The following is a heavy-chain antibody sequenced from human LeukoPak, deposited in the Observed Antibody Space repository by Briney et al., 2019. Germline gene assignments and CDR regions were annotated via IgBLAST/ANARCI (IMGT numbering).Heavy chain of an antibody. V-gene: IGHV3-7*03. J-gene: IGHJ6*02. CDR1: GFTVSSNY. CDR2: INRDGSER. Sequence: GGSLRLSCAASGFTVSSNYMTWVRQAPGKGLEWVANINRDGSERYYVDSVKGRFTISRDDAKSSLYLQMNSLRAEDTAVYYCARRNAMDVWGQGTTVIVFS. CDR3: ARRNAMDV.